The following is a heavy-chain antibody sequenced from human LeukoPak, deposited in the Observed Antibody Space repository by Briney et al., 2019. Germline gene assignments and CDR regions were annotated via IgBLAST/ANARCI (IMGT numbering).Heavy chain of an antibody. CDR2: IYYRGNT. J-gene: IGHJ4*02. CDR1: GGSVSSGSHY. D-gene: IGHD1-26*01. CDR3: ARGREFDY. Sequence: SETLSLACTVSGGSVSSGSHYWSWIRQPPGKGLEWIGYIYYRGNTNYNPSLKSRVTISEDTSKNQFSLKLSSVTAADTAVYYCARGREFDYWGQGTLVTVSS. V-gene: IGHV4-61*01.